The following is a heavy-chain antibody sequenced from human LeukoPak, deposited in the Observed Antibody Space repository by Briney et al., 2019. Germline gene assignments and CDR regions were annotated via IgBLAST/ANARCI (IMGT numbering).Heavy chain of an antibody. CDR3: ARGPSIAAPGDKFDY. CDR1: GFTVSNNH. V-gene: IGHV3-66*01. CDR2: IYNDGST. Sequence: PGGSLRLSCVVSGFTVSNNHMSWVRQAPGKGLEWVSVIYNDGSTHYVDSVKGSFTISRDNSKNTLYLQMNTLRAEDTAVYHCARGPSIAAPGDKFDYWGQGTLVTVSS. J-gene: IGHJ4*02. D-gene: IGHD6-13*01.